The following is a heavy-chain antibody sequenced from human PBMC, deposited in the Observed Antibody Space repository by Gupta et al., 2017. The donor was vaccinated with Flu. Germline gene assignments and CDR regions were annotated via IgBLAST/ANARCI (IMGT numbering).Heavy chain of an antibody. Sequence: VRQAPGKGLEWMAMISYAGSKTTYAVSVKGRFTVTRDNSRDTLYLQMNSLTDDDTAVYYCAKTGTTGYYYMDVWGSGTTVIVS. CDR3: AKTGTTGYYYMDV. V-gene: IGHV3-33*05. CDR2: ISYAGSKT. D-gene: IGHD1-7*01. J-gene: IGHJ6*03.